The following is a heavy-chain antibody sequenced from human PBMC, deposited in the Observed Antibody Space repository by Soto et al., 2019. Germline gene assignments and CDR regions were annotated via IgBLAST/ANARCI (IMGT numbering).Heavy chain of an antibody. J-gene: IGHJ4*02. CDR1: GFTFSSYG. D-gene: IGHD2-2*03. V-gene: IGHV3-30*18. Sequence: GGSLRLSCAASGFTFSSYGMHWVRQAPGKGLEWVAVISYDGSNKYYADSVKGRFTISRDNSKNTLYLQMNSLRAEDTAVYYCAKDGLGYCSSTSCPIDYWGQGTLVTVSS. CDR3: AKDGLGYCSSTSCPIDY. CDR2: ISYDGSNK.